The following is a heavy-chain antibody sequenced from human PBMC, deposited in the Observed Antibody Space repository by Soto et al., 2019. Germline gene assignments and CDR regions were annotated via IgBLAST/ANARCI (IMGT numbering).Heavy chain of an antibody. J-gene: IGHJ6*02. CDR2: ISPDNGNT. D-gene: IGHD6-13*01. Sequence: ASVKVSCKASGYTFPIYGINWVRQAPGQGLEWMGWISPDNGNTNYAQKLQGRVTMTTDTSTSTAYMELRSLRSDDTAVYYCERARGNSSYEGMDVWGQGTTVTVSS. CDR3: ERARGNSSYEGMDV. V-gene: IGHV1-18*01. CDR1: GYTFPIYG.